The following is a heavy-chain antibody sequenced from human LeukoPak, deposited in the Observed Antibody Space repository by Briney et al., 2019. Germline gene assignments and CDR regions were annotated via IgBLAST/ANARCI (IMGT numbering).Heavy chain of an antibody. J-gene: IGHJ5*02. D-gene: IGHD3-10*01. CDR2: IYYSGST. Sequence: SETLSLTCTVSGGSISSGDYYWSWIRQPPGKGLEWIGYIYYSGSTYYNPSLKSRVTISVDTSKNQFSLKLSSVTAADTAVYYCARCPTVYYYGSGSSRPRKNWFDPWGQGTLVTVSS. CDR3: ARCPTVYYYGSGSSRPRKNWFDP. CDR1: GGSISSGDYY. V-gene: IGHV4-30-4*01.